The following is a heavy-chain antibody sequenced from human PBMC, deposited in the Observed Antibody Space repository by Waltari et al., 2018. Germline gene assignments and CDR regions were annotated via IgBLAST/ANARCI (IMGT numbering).Heavy chain of an antibody. CDR3: VRDRTTVAARPGDY. CDR1: GYIFINYY. CDR2: VNPDTGNA. J-gene: IGHJ4*02. V-gene: IGHV1-2*07. D-gene: IGHD6-6*01. Sequence: QVVLVQSGAEVKKPGASVQVSCKASGYIFINYYLHWVRQAPGQGPEWMGWVNPDTGNANYAHTFRGRVTMTWDTSSNTAFMDLSDLKSDDTAVYYCVRDRTTVAARPGDYWGQGTLVTVSS.